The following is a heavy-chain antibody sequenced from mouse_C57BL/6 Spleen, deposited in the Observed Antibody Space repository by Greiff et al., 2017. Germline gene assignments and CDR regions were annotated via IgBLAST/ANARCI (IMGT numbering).Heavy chain of an antibody. Sequence: EVQLVESGGGLVKPGGSLKLSCAASGFTFSDYGMHWVRQAPEKGLEWVAYISSGSSTIYYADTVKGRFTISRDNAKNTLFLQMTSLRSEDTAMYYCAREDPYYAMDYWGQGTSVTVSS. CDR2: ISSGSSTI. CDR1: GFTFSDYG. CDR3: AREDPYYAMDY. V-gene: IGHV5-17*01. J-gene: IGHJ4*01.